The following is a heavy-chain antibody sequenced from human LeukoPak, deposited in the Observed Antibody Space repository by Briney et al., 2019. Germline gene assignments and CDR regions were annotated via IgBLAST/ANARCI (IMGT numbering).Heavy chain of an antibody. CDR2: ISGSGGST. Sequence: GGSLRLSCAASGFTFSSYAMSWVRQAPGKGLEWVSVISGSGGSTYYADSVKGRFTISRDNSKNTLYLQVSSLRAEDTAVYYCAKDRGTEQPLLLSYFDYWGQGTLVTVSS. CDR3: AKDRGTEQPLLLSYFDY. CDR1: GFTFSSYA. V-gene: IGHV3-23*01. D-gene: IGHD2/OR15-2a*01. J-gene: IGHJ4*02.